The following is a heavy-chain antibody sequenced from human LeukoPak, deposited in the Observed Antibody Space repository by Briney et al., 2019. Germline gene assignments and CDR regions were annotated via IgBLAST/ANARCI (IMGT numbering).Heavy chain of an antibody. D-gene: IGHD5-12*01. Sequence: GGSLRLSCAASGFTFSSYSMNWVRQAPGKGLEWVSSISSSSSYIYYADSVKGRFTISRDNAKNSLCLQMNSLRAEDTAVYYCARVGYSGYDHYFDYWGQGTLVTVSS. J-gene: IGHJ4*02. CDR1: GFTFSSYS. CDR2: ISSSSSYI. CDR3: ARVGYSGYDHYFDY. V-gene: IGHV3-21*01.